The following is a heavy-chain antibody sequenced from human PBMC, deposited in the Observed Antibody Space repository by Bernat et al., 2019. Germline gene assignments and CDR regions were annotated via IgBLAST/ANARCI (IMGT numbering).Heavy chain of an antibody. CDR1: GFTFRSYE. D-gene: IGHD6-25*01. CDR3: AGKISSSDSEHFQN. Sequence: EVQLVESGGGSVQPGGSLRLSCEASGFTFRSYEMNWVRQAPGKGLVWVSYTSSSGTTISYAYSLTGRFFITRDNAKNSLYLPMISLVTDDTAVYYCAGKISSSDSEHFQNWGQGTLVTVSS. J-gene: IGHJ1*01. CDR2: TSSSGTTI. V-gene: IGHV3-48*03.